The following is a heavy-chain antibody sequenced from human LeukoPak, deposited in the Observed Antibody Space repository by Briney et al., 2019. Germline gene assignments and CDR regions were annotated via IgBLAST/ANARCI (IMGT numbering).Heavy chain of an antibody. V-gene: IGHV3-30*04. J-gene: IGHJ4*02. Sequence: GGSLRLSCAASGFTFSNYAMHWVRQAPGKGLEWVAVMSYDGSNKYYVDSVKGRFTISRDNAKNSLYLQMNSLRVEDTAVYYCAKVAKYYYGSETYYFFEHWGQGTPVTASS. D-gene: IGHD3-10*01. CDR2: MSYDGSNK. CDR3: AKVAKYYYGSETYYFFEH. CDR1: GFTFSNYA.